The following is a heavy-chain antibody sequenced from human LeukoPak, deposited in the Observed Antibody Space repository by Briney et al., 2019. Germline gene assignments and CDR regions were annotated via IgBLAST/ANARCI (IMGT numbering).Heavy chain of an antibody. D-gene: IGHD3/OR15-3a*01. V-gene: IGHV3-9*01. Sequence: PGRSLRLSCAASGFTFDDYAMHWVRQAPGKGLEWASGVTWNSGIIVYADSVKGRFTVSRDNARNSLFLEMTSLRGDDTALYYCAKGKRSGLVYSAIDHWGQGTLVSVSS. CDR2: VTWNSGII. J-gene: IGHJ4*02. CDR3: AKGKRSGLVYSAIDH. CDR1: GFTFDDYA.